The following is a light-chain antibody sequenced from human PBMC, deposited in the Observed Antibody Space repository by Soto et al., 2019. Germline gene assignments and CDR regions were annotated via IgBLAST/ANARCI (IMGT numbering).Light chain of an antibody. Sequence: QSVLAQPPSASGTPGQRVSISCSGSSSNIGSNAVNWYQQFPGTAPKLLISNNDQRPSGVPDRFSGSKSGTSASLDISGLQSDDEADYFCAAWDDSLNGWVFGGGTKVTVL. CDR3: AAWDDSLNGWV. V-gene: IGLV1-44*01. CDR1: SSNIGSNA. CDR2: NND. J-gene: IGLJ3*02.